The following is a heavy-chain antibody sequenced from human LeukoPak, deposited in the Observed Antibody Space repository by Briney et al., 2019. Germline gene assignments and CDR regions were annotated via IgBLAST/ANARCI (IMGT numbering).Heavy chain of an antibody. CDR1: GFTFSSYA. CDR2: ISGSGGST. CDR3: AKTTRSLGAFDI. V-gene: IGHV3-23*01. J-gene: IGHJ3*02. D-gene: IGHD1-14*01. Sequence: GESLRLSCAASGFTFSSYAMSWVRQAPGKGLEWVSAISGSGGSTYYADSVKGRFTISRDNSKNTLYLQMNSLRAEDTAVYYCAKTTRSLGAFDIWGQGTMVTVSS.